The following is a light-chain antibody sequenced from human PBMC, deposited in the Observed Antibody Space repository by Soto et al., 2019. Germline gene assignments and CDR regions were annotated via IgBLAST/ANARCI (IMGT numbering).Light chain of an antibody. V-gene: IGKV1-9*01. Sequence: RASQGISSYLAWYQQKPGKAPKLLIYAASTLQSGVPSRFSGSGSGTEFTLTISSLEPEDFAVYYCQQRSNWPITVGQGTRLEIK. J-gene: IGKJ5*01. CDR1: QGISSY. CDR3: QQRSNWPIT. CDR2: AAS.